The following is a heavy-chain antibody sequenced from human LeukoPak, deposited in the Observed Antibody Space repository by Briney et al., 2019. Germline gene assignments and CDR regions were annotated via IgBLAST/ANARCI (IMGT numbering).Heavy chain of an antibody. V-gene: IGHV4-59*01. Sequence: SGTLSLTCNVSGGSISNNYWTWIRQPPGKGLEWIGYVYSTGSTNYNPSLKSRVTISVDTSKNQFSLQLASVTAADTAVYYCARMSHGLLYLHFDYWGQETLVTVSS. J-gene: IGHJ4*02. D-gene: IGHD3-3*01. CDR2: VYSTGST. CDR1: GGSISNNY. CDR3: ARMSHGLLYLHFDY.